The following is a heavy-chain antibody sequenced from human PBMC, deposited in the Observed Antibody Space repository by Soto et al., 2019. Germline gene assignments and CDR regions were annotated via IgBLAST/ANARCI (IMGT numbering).Heavy chain of an antibody. CDR3: TRDQLRLDAFDI. CDR2: IRSKAYGGTT. CDR1: GWTVGYYA. D-gene: IGHD1-7*01. V-gene: IGHV3-49*03. Sequence: GGALRLSCTASGWTVGYYARSWFREAPGKGLEGVGFIRSKAYGGTTEYAASVKGRYTISRDDSKSIAYLQMNSLKTEDTAVYYCTRDQLRLDAFDIWGQGTMVTVSS. J-gene: IGHJ3*02.